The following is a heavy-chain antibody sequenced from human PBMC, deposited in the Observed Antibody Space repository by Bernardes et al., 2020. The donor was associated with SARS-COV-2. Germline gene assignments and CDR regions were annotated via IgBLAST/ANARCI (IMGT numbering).Heavy chain of an antibody. J-gene: IGHJ4*02. CDR1: GFTFRSYA. CDR3: ARIDGVTGRDY. Sequence: GGSLRLSCAASGFTFRSYAMSWVRQAPGKGREWVAAIGGSGGATYYADSVKGRFTISRDNPKNTLYLQMNSLRAEDTAVYYCARIDGVTGRDYWGQGTLVTVSS. D-gene: IGHD2-21*02. CDR2: IGGSGGAT. V-gene: IGHV3-23*01.